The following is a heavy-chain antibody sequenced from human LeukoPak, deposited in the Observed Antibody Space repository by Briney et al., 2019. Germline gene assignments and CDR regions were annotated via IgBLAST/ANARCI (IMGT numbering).Heavy chain of an antibody. Sequence: GGSLRLSCAVSGFIFSTYAMSWVRQAPGKGLEWVSTISGNGGNTYYADSVKGRFTISRDSSKSTLYLQMSSLRAEDTAVYYCASSGTSVLGFYWGQGTLVTVSS. CDR3: ASSGTSVLGFY. CDR1: GFIFSTYA. D-gene: IGHD1-26*01. J-gene: IGHJ4*02. V-gene: IGHV3-23*01. CDR2: ISGNGGNT.